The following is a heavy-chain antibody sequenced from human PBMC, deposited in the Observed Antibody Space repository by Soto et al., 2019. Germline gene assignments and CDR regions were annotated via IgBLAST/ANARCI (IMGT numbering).Heavy chain of an antibody. D-gene: IGHD3-3*01. J-gene: IGHJ3*02. V-gene: IGHV1-2*02. CDR1: GYPVTAYY. Sequence: QLHLVQSGAVVKKPGASVTVSCSASGYPVTAYYMHWGRQAPGRGLEWLGGINPATGAAKYTQTFQGRVTMPRDTSTSTVFMELSGLTSEDTAVFYCARGGGVGVAGSAAFDMWGQGTLVTVSS. CDR2: INPATGAA. CDR3: ARGGGVGVAGSAAFDM.